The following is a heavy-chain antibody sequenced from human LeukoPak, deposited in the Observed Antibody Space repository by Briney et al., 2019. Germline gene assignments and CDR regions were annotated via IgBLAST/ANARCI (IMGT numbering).Heavy chain of an antibody. Sequence: ASVKVSCKASGYTFTSYGISWVRQAPGQGLEWMGWISAYNGNTNYAQKLQGRVTMTTDTSTSTAYMELRSLRPDDTAVYYCARVPGFPYGDSTYYYYGMDVWGQGTTVTVSS. D-gene: IGHD4-17*01. CDR1: GYTFTSYG. V-gene: IGHV1-18*01. CDR2: ISAYNGNT. J-gene: IGHJ6*02. CDR3: ARVPGFPYGDSTYYYYGMDV.